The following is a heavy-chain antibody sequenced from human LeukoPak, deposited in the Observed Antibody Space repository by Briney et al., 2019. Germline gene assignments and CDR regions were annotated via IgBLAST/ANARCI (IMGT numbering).Heavy chain of an antibody. V-gene: IGHV5-51*01. D-gene: IGHD6-13*01. Sequence: GESLKISCKGSGYSFTSYWIGWVRQMPGKGLEWMGIIYPGDSDTRYSPSFQGQVTISADKSISTAYLQWSSLKASDTAMYYCARQRVIAAAGTYYYYGMDVWGQGTRSPSP. CDR2: IYPGDSDT. CDR3: ARQRVIAAAGTYYYYGMDV. J-gene: IGHJ6*02. CDR1: GYSFTSYW.